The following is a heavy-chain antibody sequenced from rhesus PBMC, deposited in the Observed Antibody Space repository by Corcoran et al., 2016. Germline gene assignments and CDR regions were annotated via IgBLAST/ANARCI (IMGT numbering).Heavy chain of an antibody. Sequence: QVQLQESGPGLVKPSETLSLTCAVSGGSISGYYWSWSRQPPGKGLGWIGRIYGRGADTAYNPSLKSRFTLSTYASKKRFSLKLGSVAAAYTAVYYCAILPWVTIMFGGFAVWGPGVLVTVSS. CDR1: GGSISGYY. V-gene: IGHV4-160*01. CDR2: IYGRGADT. CDR3: AILPWVTIMFGGFAV. D-gene: IGHD3-34*01. J-gene: IGHJ5-1*01.